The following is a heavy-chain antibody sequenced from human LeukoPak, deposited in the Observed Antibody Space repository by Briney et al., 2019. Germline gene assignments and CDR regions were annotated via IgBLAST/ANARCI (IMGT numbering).Heavy chain of an antibody. D-gene: IGHD1-1*01. CDR2: ISSSGSNT. CDR1: EFTYG. CDR3: AKAPPYTKYFDY. J-gene: IGHJ4*02. Sequence: GGSLRLSCAASEFTYGMNWVRQAPGKGLECVSAISSSGSNTYYADSVKGRFTISRDNSKNTLYLQMYSLRAEDTAIYYCAKAPPYTKYFDYWGQGTLLTVSS. V-gene: IGHV3-23*01.